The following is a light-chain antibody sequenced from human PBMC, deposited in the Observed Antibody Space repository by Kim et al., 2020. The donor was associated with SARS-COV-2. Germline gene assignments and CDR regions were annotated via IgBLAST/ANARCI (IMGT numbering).Light chain of an antibody. V-gene: IGKV1-27*01. CDR2: GAS. Sequence: VGTSLPFARRASQGIRNFLAWYQQIPGKVPKLLIYGASTWQSGVPSRFSGSGYGTDFALTISSLQPEDVATYYCQKYNNAPWTFGQGTKADIK. J-gene: IGKJ1*01. CDR1: QGIRNF. CDR3: QKYNNAPWT.